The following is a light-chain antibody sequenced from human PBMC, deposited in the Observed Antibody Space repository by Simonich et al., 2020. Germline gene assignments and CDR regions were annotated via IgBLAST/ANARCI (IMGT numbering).Light chain of an antibody. J-gene: IGKJ2*01. CDR3: QQYGSSPPYT. V-gene: IGKV3-20*01. Sequence: EIVLTQSPGTLSLSPGERATLSCRASQSVSSSYLAWYQQKPGQAPRILIYGASIRATGIPDMFSGSGSGTDFTLTISRLEPEDFAVYYCQQYGSSPPYTFGQGTKLEIK. CDR2: GAS. CDR1: QSVSSSY.